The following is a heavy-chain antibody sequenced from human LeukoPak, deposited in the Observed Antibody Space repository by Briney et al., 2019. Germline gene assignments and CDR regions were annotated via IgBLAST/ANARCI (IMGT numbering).Heavy chain of an antibody. Sequence: GGSLRLSCAASGFTFSSYAMSWVRQAPGKGLEWVSYISSSGSTIYYADSVKGRFTISRDNAKNSLYLQMNSLRAEDTAVYYCARPYYYSSGSHPFWGQGTLVTVSS. D-gene: IGHD3-10*01. CDR3: ARPYYYSSGSHPF. CDR1: GFTFSSYA. J-gene: IGHJ4*02. CDR2: ISSSGSTI. V-gene: IGHV3-48*04.